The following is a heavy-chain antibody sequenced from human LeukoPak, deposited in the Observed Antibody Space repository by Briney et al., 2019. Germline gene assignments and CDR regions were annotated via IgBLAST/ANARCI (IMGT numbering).Heavy chain of an antibody. CDR3: ARDKHYYGSGGPYSDAFDI. CDR1: GFTFSSYW. J-gene: IGHJ3*02. Sequence: GGSLRLSCAASGFTFSSYWMSWVRQAPGKGLEWVANIKQDGSEKYYVDSVKGRFTISRDNAKNSLYLQMNSLRAEDTAVYYCARDKHYYGSGGPYSDAFDIWGQGTMVTVSS. CDR2: IKQDGSEK. V-gene: IGHV3-7*01. D-gene: IGHD3-10*01.